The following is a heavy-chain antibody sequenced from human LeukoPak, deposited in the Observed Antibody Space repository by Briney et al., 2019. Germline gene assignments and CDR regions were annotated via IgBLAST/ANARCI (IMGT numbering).Heavy chain of an antibody. D-gene: IGHD2-2*01. Sequence: GGSLRLSCAASGFTFSRNWMSWVRQTPGKGLEWVANIKHDGSEKNYVDSVKGRFTISRDNAKNSLYLQMNSLRAEDTAVYYCARDSAYCSSTSCVGDAFDIWGQGTMVTVSS. J-gene: IGHJ3*02. V-gene: IGHV3-7*03. CDR1: GFTFSRNW. CDR3: ARDSAYCSSTSCVGDAFDI. CDR2: IKHDGSEK.